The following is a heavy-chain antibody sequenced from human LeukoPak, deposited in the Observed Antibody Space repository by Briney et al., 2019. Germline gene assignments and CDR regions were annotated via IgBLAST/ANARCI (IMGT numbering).Heavy chain of an antibody. J-gene: IGHJ3*02. Sequence: ASVKVSCKASGYTFTSYGISWVRQIPGKGLEWMGIIYPGDSDTKYSPSFQGQVTISADKSISTAYLQWSSLKASDTAMYYCARSSGYYYGSFDIWGQGTMVTVSS. V-gene: IGHV5-51*01. CDR3: ARSSGYYYGSFDI. CDR2: IYPGDSDT. D-gene: IGHD3-22*01. CDR1: GYTFTSYG.